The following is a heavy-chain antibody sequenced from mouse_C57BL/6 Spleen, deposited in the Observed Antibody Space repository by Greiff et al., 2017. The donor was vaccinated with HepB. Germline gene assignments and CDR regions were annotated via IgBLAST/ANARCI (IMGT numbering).Heavy chain of an antibody. CDR2: IYPRSGNT. J-gene: IGHJ2*01. Sequence: QVQLQQSGAELARPGASVKLSCKASGYTFTSYGISWVKQRTGQGLEWIGEIYPRSGNTYYNEKFKGKATLTADKSSSTAYMELRSLTSEDSAVYFCARSVIYYGNYTEYYWGQGTTLTVSS. CDR3: ARSVIYYGNYTEYY. D-gene: IGHD2-1*01. V-gene: IGHV1-81*01. CDR1: GYTFTSYG.